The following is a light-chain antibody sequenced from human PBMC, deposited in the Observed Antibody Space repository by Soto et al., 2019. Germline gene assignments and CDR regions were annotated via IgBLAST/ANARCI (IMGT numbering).Light chain of an antibody. Sequence: QSALTQPASVSGSPGQSITIPCTGTSSDVGGYNYVSWYQQHPGKAPILMIYEVSNRPSGVSNRFSVSKSGNTSSLTISGLQAEDEADYYCSSYTSSSTPVVVGGGTKLTVL. V-gene: IGLV2-14*01. CDR3: SSYTSSSTPVV. CDR1: SSDVGGYNY. J-gene: IGLJ2*01. CDR2: EVS.